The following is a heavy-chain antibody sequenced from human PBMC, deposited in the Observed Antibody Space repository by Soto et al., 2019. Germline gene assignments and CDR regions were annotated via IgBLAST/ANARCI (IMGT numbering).Heavy chain of an antibody. D-gene: IGHD6-19*01. CDR3: SKGIAGAGTLTHEF. J-gene: IGHJ4*02. V-gene: IGHV3-23*01. CDR1: GFTFSSYA. Sequence: GGSLKLSCVASGFTFSSYAMSWVRQAPGKGLEWVSAISGSGGSTFYADSVKGRFTISRDNSKNTVYLQMNSLGAEDAAVYYCSKGIAGAGTLTHEFWGQGTLVTVSS. CDR2: ISGSGGST.